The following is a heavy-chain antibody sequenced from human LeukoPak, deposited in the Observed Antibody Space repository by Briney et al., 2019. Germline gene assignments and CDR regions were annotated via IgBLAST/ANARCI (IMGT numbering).Heavy chain of an antibody. Sequence: SGTPSLTCAVSGGSISSSNWWSWVRQPPGEGLEWIGEIYHSGSTNYNPSLKSRVTISVDKSKNQFSLKLSSVTAADTAVYYCASRAAAGTDYFDYWGQGTLVTVSS. J-gene: IGHJ4*02. CDR1: GGSISSSNW. D-gene: IGHD6-13*01. V-gene: IGHV4-4*02. CDR3: ASRAAAGTDYFDY. CDR2: IYHSGST.